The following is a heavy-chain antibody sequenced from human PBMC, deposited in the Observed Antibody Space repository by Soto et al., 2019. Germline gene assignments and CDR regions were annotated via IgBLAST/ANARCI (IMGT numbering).Heavy chain of an antibody. CDR2: IIPIFGTA. CDR3: ARGGGSYYPRTFNWFDP. J-gene: IGHJ5*02. Sequence: ASVKVSCKASGGTFSSYAISWVRQAPGQGLEWVGGIIPIFGTANYAQKFQGRVTITADKSTSTAYMELSSLRSEDTAVYYCARGGGSYYPRTFNWFDPWGQGTMVTVYS. V-gene: IGHV1-69*06. D-gene: IGHD1-26*01. CDR1: GGTFSSYA.